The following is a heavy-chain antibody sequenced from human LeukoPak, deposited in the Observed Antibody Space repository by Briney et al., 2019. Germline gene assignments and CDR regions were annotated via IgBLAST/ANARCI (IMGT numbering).Heavy chain of an antibody. CDR3: ARETPGAGHFDY. CDR1: GGSINYYY. CDR2: IYYSGGT. Sequence: KPSETLSLTCTVSGGSINYYYWMWIRQPPGKGLEWIGYIYYSGGTHYNPSLKSRVTMLVDTSKNQFSLKLTAETAADTAVYYCARETPGAGHFDYWGQGSLVTVSS. J-gene: IGHJ4*02. D-gene: IGHD7-27*01. V-gene: IGHV4-59*01.